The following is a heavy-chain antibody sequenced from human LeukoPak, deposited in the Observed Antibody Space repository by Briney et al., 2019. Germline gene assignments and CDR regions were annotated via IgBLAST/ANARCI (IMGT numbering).Heavy chain of an antibody. D-gene: IGHD1-26*01. CDR1: GFTFSSYG. CDR3: RGIVGATTFDY. Sequence: TGGSLRLSCAASGFTFSSYGMHWVRQAPGKGLEWVAVISYDGSNKYYADSVKGRFTISRDNSKNTLYLQMNSLRAEDTAVYYCRGIVGATTFDYWGQGTLVTVSS. V-gene: IGHV3-30*03. J-gene: IGHJ4*02. CDR2: ISYDGSNK.